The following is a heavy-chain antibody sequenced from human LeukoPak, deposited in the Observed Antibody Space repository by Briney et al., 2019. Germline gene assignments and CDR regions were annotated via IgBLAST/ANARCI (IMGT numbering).Heavy chain of an antibody. D-gene: IGHD2-15*01. CDR1: GGSISSYY. Sequence: SETLSLTCTVSGGSISSYYWSWIRQPPGKGLEWIGYIYYSGSTNYNPSLKSRVTISVDTSKNQFSLKLSSVTAADTAVYYCARDRCSGGSCAKVDDAFDIWGQGTMVTVSP. CDR3: ARDRCSGGSCAKVDDAFDI. V-gene: IGHV4-59*01. J-gene: IGHJ3*02. CDR2: IYYSGST.